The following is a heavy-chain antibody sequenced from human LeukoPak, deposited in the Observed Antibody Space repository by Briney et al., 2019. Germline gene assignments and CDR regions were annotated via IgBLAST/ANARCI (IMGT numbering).Heavy chain of an antibody. V-gene: IGHV3-21*01. CDR1: GFTFSSYS. Sequence: GGSLRLSCAASGFTFSSYSMNWVRQAPGQGLEWVSSIISSSSYIYYADSVKGRFTISRDNAKNSLYLQMNSLRAEDTAVYYCARDWPTIAAAGTIPEYFQHWGQGTLVTVSS. CDR3: ARDWPTIAAAGTIPEYFQH. J-gene: IGHJ1*01. D-gene: IGHD6-13*01. CDR2: IISSSSYI.